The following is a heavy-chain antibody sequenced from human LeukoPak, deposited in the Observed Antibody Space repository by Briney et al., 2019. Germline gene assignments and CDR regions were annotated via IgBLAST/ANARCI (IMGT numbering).Heavy chain of an antibody. D-gene: IGHD3-16*01. V-gene: IGHV3-23*01. J-gene: IGHJ4*02. Sequence: PGGSLRLSCAASGFTFSSYAMSWVRQAPGRGLEWVSAISGSGGSTYYADSVKGRFTISRDNSRDTLYLQMNSLRAEHTAVYYCAKGYYDYVWGSYYFDYWGQGTLVTVSS. CDR2: ISGSGGST. CDR1: GFTFSSYA. CDR3: AKGYYDYVWGSYYFDY.